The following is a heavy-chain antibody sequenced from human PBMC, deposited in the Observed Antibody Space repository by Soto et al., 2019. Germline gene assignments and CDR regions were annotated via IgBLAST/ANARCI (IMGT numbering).Heavy chain of an antibody. D-gene: IGHD3-3*01. Sequence: SETLSLTCSVSGGSVRSATYCWSWIRQPPGKGLERIGYIHYRGTTIYNPSLKSRVTISVDTSKNQFSLKLSSVTAADTAVYYCAREYYDFWSGYYTGYYYYMDVWGKGTTVTVSS. CDR3: AREYYDFWSGYYTGYYYYMDV. J-gene: IGHJ6*03. V-gene: IGHV4-61*01. CDR1: GGSVRSATYC. CDR2: IHYRGTT.